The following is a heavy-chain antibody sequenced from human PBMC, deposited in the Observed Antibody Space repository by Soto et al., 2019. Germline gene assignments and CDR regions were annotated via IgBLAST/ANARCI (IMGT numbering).Heavy chain of an antibody. J-gene: IGHJ4*02. D-gene: IGHD3-3*01. V-gene: IGHV3-23*01. Sequence: GGSLRLSCAASGFTFSTYAMSWVRQAPGKGLEWVSAISGSGGSTYYADSVKGRFTISRDNSKNTVYLQMNSLRAEDTAAYYCAKTRLAYYDFWTNWGQGTLVTVSS. CDR3: AKTRLAYYDFWTN. CDR2: ISGSGGST. CDR1: GFTFSTYA.